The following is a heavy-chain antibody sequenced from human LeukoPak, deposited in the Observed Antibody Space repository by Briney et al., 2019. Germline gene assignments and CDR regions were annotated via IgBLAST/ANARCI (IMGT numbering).Heavy chain of an antibody. CDR1: GYTFTSYD. J-gene: IGHJ3*02. CDR3: ARGLLNYDFWSGYYTSAFDI. Sequence: SVKVSCKASGYTFTSYDINWVRQATGQRLEWMGWMNPNSGNTGYAQKFQGRVTMTRNTSISTAYMELSSLRSEDTAVYYCARGLLNYDFWSGYYTSAFDIWGQGTMVTVSS. CDR2: MNPNSGNT. V-gene: IGHV1-8*01. D-gene: IGHD3-3*01.